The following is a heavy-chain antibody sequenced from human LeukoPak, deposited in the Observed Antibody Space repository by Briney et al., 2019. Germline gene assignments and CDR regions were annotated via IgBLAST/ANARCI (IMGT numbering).Heavy chain of an antibody. V-gene: IGHV2-70*11. Sequence: SGPTLVKPTQTLTLTCTFSGFSLSTSGMSVNWIRQPPGKALEWLARIDWGDDKYYTSSLKTRLTISKDTSKNQVVLTMTNMDPVDTATYYCARGRTAGTIVYFDYWGQGTLVTVSS. CDR3: ARGRTAGTIVYFDY. D-gene: IGHD6-19*01. J-gene: IGHJ4*02. CDR1: GFSLSTSGMS. CDR2: IDWGDDK.